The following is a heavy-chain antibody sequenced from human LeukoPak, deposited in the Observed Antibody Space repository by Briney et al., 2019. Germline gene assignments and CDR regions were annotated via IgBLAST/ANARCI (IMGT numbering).Heavy chain of an antibody. CDR2: ISSGGGT. J-gene: IGHJ4*02. V-gene: IGHV3-53*01. D-gene: IGHD6-13*01. Sequence: GGSLRLSCAASGFTVNNNYMTWVRQAPGKGLQCVAIISSGGGTSYADSVKGRFTVSRDNSKNTLYLQMNSLRLEDTAGYYCAKGAGYSSNWNFDYWGQGTLVTVSS. CDR3: AKGAGYSSNWNFDY. CDR1: GFTVNNNY.